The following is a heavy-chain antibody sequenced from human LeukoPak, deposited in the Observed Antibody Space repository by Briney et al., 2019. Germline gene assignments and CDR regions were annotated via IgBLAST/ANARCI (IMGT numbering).Heavy chain of an antibody. CDR3: ARGGRQYKKFPH. J-gene: IGHJ1*01. V-gene: IGHV3-74*01. D-gene: IGHD1-14*01. CDR2: INSDESRT. CDR1: GFTFRDYW. Sequence: GGSLRLSCAASGFTFRDYWMHWVRQGPEEGLVWVARINSDESRTDYADSVKGRFTISRDNAKSTLYLHMNSLRAEDTAIYYCARGGRQYKKFPHWGQGTLVAVSS.